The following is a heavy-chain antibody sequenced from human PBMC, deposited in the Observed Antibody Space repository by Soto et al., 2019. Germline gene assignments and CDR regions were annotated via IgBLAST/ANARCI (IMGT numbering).Heavy chain of an antibody. Sequence: GGSLRLSCAASGFTLGSYWMHWVRQAPGKGLVWVSRIKSDGSYTNYADSVKGRFTISRDNAKNTLYLQMDSLRAEDTAVYYCARLYSSGWYDKWGQGTLVTVSS. CDR3: ARLYSSGWYDK. D-gene: IGHD6-19*01. CDR1: GFTLGSYW. V-gene: IGHV3-74*01. CDR2: IKSDGSYT. J-gene: IGHJ4*02.